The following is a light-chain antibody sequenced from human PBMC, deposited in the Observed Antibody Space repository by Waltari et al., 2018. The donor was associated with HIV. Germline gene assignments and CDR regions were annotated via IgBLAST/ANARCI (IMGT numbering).Light chain of an antibody. V-gene: IGKV1-27*01. Sequence: IQFTHPPSSLSAPVGHRVTITCRASQAINNYLAWYQQKPGKVPKMLIYDASTLQSGVPSRFSGSGSGTDFTLTISSLQPEDVASYYCQKYDSAPRTFGQGTKVEI. J-gene: IGKJ1*01. CDR1: QAINNY. CDR3: QKYDSAPRT. CDR2: DAS.